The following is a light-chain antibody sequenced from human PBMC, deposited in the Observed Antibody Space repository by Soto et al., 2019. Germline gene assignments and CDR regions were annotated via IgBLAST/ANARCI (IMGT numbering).Light chain of an antibody. J-gene: IGKJ1*01. CDR3: QHYNSFPWT. V-gene: IGKV1-5*03. CDR1: QSIINW. Sequence: DIQMTQSPSTLSASVGDRVTITCRASQSIINWLGWYQQKAGKAPKLLIYKASSLESGVPSRFSGSGSGTDFTLTINRLQPDDFATYYCQHYNSFPWTFGQGTKVDIK. CDR2: KAS.